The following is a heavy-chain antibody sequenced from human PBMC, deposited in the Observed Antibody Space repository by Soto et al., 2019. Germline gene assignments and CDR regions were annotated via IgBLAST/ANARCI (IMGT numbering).Heavy chain of an antibody. J-gene: IGHJ6*03. D-gene: IGHD6-13*01. CDR1: GYTFTSYY. CDR3: ARDAPRGSSWYNGPIYYYYYYMDV. V-gene: IGHV1-46*03. Sequence: QVQLVQSGAEVKKPGASVKVSCKASGYTFTSYYMHWVRQAPGQGLEWMGIINPSGGSTSYAQKFQGRVTMTRDTSTSTVYMELSSLRSEDTAVYYCARDAPRGSSWYNGPIYYYYYYMDVWGKGTTVTVSS. CDR2: INPSGGST.